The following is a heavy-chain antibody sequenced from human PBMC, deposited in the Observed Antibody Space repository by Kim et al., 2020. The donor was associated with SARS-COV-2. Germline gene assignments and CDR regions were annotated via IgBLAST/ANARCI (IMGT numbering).Heavy chain of an antibody. CDR3: ARDFGLYYFYGMAV. D-gene: IGHD3-3*01. Sequence: GGSLRLSCAASGFTVSSNYMSWVRQAPGKGLEWVSVIYSGGSTYYADSVKGRFTISRDNSKNTLYIQINSLRAEDTAVYYCARDFGLYYFYGMAVWGQGTTVTVSS. J-gene: IGHJ6*02. CDR1: GFTVSSNY. V-gene: IGHV3-53*01. CDR2: IYSGGST.